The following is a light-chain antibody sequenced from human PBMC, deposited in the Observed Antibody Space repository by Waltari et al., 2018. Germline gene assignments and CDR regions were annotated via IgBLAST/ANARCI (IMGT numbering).Light chain of an antibody. Sequence: IVLTQSPGTLYLSQGERATLSCRASQSVSRTLAWYQQKHGQAPKLLIYGASIRATGIPDRFTGSGSGTDFSLTISSLEPEDFAIYFCQHYVRLPATFGQGTKVEIK. CDR1: QSVSRT. CDR3: QHYVRLPAT. V-gene: IGKV3-20*01. CDR2: GAS. J-gene: IGKJ1*01.